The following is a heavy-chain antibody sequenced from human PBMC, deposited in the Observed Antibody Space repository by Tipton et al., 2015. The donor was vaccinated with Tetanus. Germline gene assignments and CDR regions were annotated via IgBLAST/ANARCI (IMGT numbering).Heavy chain of an antibody. D-gene: IGHD6-19*01. CDR2: ISSTSKYI. J-gene: IGHJ4*02. V-gene: IGHV3-21*06. CDR1: GFTFSSYK. CDR3: VSGSSLDY. Sequence: SLRLSCEVSGFTFSSYKMNWVRQAPGKGLEWVSSISSTSKYIDYVDSVKGRFTISRDNAKSSVYLHLSSLRVEDTAVYYCVSGSSLDYWGQGTLVIVSA.